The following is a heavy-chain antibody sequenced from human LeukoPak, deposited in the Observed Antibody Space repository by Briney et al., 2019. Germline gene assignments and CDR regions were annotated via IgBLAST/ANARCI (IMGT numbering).Heavy chain of an antibody. Sequence: ASVKVSCKASGYTFTSYDINWVRRATGQGLEWMGWMNPNSGNTGYAQKFQGRVTMTRNTSISTAYMELSSLRSEDTAVYYCARLTPYCSGGSCYYWFDPWGQGTLVTVSS. V-gene: IGHV1-8*01. CDR2: MNPNSGNT. CDR3: ARLTPYCSGGSCYYWFDP. D-gene: IGHD2-15*01. CDR1: GYTFTSYD. J-gene: IGHJ5*02.